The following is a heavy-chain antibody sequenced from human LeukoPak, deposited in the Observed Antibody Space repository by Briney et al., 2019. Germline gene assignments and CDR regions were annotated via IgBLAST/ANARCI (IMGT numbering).Heavy chain of an antibody. V-gene: IGHV4-34*01. J-gene: IGHJ4*02. CDR1: GGSFSGYY. CDR3: ARGKAAVAGILIDY. D-gene: IGHD6-19*01. Sequence: PSETLSLTCAVYGGSFSGYYWSWIRQPLGKGLEWIGEINHSGSTNYNPSLKSRVTISVDTSKNQFSLKLSSVTDADTAVYYCARGKAAVAGILIDYWGQGTLVTVSS. CDR2: INHSGST.